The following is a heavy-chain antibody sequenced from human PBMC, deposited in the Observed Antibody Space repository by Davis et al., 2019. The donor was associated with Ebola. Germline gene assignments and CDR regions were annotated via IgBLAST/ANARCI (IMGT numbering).Heavy chain of an antibody. D-gene: IGHD2-2*01. V-gene: IGHV3-30-3*01. CDR2: ISYDGSNK. CDR3: ANSQLPAANGYYYYYGIDV. Sequence: PGGSLRLSCAASGFTSSSYAMHWVRQAPGKGLEWVAVISYDGSNKYYADSVKGRFTISRDNSKNTLYLQMNSLRAEDTAVYYCANSQLPAANGYYYYYGIDVWGKGTTVTVSS. J-gene: IGHJ6*04. CDR1: GFTSSSYA.